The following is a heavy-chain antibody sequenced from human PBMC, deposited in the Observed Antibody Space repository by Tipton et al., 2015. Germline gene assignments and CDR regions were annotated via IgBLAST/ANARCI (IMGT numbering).Heavy chain of an antibody. J-gene: IGHJ3*02. CDR2: ISGSGGST. CDR1: GFTFSSYA. V-gene: IGHV3-23*01. D-gene: IGHD5-18*01. CDR3: AKARGYSYGYDAFDI. Sequence: SLRLSCAASGFTFSSYAMGWVRQAPGKGLEWVSAISGSGGSTYYADSVKGRFTISRDNSKNTLYLQMNSLRAEDTAVYYCAKARGYSYGYDAFDIWGQGTMVTISS.